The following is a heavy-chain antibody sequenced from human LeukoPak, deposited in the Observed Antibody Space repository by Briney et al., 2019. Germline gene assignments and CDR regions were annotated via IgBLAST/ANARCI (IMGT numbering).Heavy chain of an antibody. D-gene: IGHD5-18*01. CDR3: ARDRRVHSRGCSYGYSY. CDR1: GFTVSSNY. V-gene: IGHV3-53*01. J-gene: IGHJ4*02. CDR2: IYSGGST. Sequence: GGSPRLSCAASGFTVSSNYMSWVRQAPGKGLEWVSVIYSGGSTYYADSVKGRFTISRDNSKNTLYLQMNSLRAEDTAVYYCARDRRVHSRGCSYGYSYWGQGTLVTVSS.